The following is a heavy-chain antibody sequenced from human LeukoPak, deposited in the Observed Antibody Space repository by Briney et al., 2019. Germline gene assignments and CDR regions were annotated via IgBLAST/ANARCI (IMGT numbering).Heavy chain of an antibody. CDR2: IYYSGST. CDR3: ARIVVAGNFDY. Sequence: SETLSLTCTVSGGSISSSSYYWGWIRQPPGKGLEWIGSIYYSGSTYYNPSLKSRVTISVDTSKNQFSLKLSSVTAADTAVYYCARIVVAGNFDYWGQGTLVTVSS. D-gene: IGHD6-19*01. V-gene: IGHV4-39*07. J-gene: IGHJ4*02. CDR1: GGSISSSSYY.